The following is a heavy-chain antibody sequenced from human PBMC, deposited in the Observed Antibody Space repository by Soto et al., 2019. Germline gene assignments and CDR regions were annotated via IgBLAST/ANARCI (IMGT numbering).Heavy chain of an antibody. CDR1: GFTFSNAW. D-gene: IGHD3-16*02. J-gene: IGHJ6*03. Sequence: GGSLRLSCAASGFTFSNAWMSWVRQAPGKGLEWVGRIKSKTDGGTTDYAAPVKGRFTISRDDSKNTLYLQMNSLKTGDTAVYYCTTCRPLRHPQDYIWGSYRYNTPSYYYYMDVWGKGTTVTVSS. CDR3: TTCRPLRHPQDYIWGSYRYNTPSYYYYMDV. V-gene: IGHV3-15*01. CDR2: IKSKTDGGTT.